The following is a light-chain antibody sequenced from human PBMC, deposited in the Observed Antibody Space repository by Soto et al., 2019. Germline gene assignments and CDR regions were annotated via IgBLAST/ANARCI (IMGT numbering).Light chain of an antibody. J-gene: IGLJ1*01. CDR2: EVS. CDR1: SSDVGGYNY. CDR3: RSYTSSSTLV. Sequence: QSALTQPASLSGSPGQSITISCTGTSSDVGGYNYVSWYQQHPGKAPKLMIYEVSNRPSGVSNRFSGSKSGNTASLTISGLQAEDEADYYCRSYTSSSTLVFGTGTKVTVL. V-gene: IGLV2-14*01.